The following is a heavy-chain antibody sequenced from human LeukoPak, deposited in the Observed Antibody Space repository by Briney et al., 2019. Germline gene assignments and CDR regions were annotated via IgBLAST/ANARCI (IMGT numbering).Heavy chain of an antibody. CDR3: ARDFAATPYYFDY. CDR1: AFTFSSFG. Sequence: GGSLRLSCAASAFTFSSFGMSWVRQAPGKGLEWVSSISSSGSYIYYADSVKGRFTISRDNAKNSLYLQMNSLRAEDTAVYYCARDFAATPYYFDYWGQGTLVTVSA. D-gene: IGHD6-25*01. CDR2: ISSSGSYI. V-gene: IGHV3-21*01. J-gene: IGHJ4*02.